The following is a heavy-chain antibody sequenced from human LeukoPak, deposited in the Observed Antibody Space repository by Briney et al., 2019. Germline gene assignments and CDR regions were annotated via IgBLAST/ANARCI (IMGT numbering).Heavy chain of an antibody. CDR3: ARHSLPGSIRGAFDI. D-gene: IGHD1-1*01. V-gene: IGHV4-59*08. CDR1: GDSISSYY. J-gene: IGHJ3*02. Sequence: SETLSLTCTVSGDSISSYYWSWIRQPPGKGLEWIVYLSYSGSTTYNPSLKSRVTISVDTSKNQFSLKLSSVTAADTAVYYCARHSLPGSIRGAFDIWGQGTMVTVSS. CDR2: LSYSGST.